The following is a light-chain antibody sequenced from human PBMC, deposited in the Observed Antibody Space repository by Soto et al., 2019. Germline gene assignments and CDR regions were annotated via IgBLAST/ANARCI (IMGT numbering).Light chain of an antibody. J-gene: IGLJ1*01. Sequence: QSSLTQPASVSGSPGQSITISCTGTSSDVGGYNYVSWYRHHPGKAPKLMIYDVSNRPSGVSNRFSGSKSGNTASLTISGLQPEDEADYYCCSYTTSNTRQIVFGTGTKVTVL. CDR1: SSDVGGYNY. V-gene: IGLV2-14*03. CDR2: DVS. CDR3: CSYTTSNTRQIV.